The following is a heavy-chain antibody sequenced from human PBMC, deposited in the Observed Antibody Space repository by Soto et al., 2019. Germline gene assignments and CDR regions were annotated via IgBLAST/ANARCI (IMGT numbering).Heavy chain of an antibody. V-gene: IGHV3-53*01. CDR2: IVTGGDT. J-gene: IGHJ4*02. Sequence: EVQLVESGGGLIQPGDSLRLSCAVSGFSVSRTYMGWVRQAPVKGLEWVSSIVTGGDTFYADYVKGRFTFSRDTSKNTLYLQMNSLTVDDTAIYFCARGSLGSGFYXWGXXXXVTVSP. CDR3: ARGSLGSGFYX. CDR1: GFSVSRTY. D-gene: IGHD6-19*01.